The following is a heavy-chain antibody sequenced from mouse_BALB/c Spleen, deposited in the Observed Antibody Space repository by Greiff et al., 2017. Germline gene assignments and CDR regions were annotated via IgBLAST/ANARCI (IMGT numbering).Heavy chain of an antibody. D-gene: IGHD2-14*01. Sequence: EVQRVESGGGLVKPGGSLKLSCAASGFTFSDYYMYWVRQTPEKRLEWVATISDGGSYTYYPDSVKGRFTISRDNAKNNLYLQMSSLKSEDTAMYYCARGDYRYEGAWFAYWGQGTLVTVSA. CDR3: ARGDYRYEGAWFAY. CDR1: GFTFSDYY. J-gene: IGHJ3*01. V-gene: IGHV5-4*02. CDR2: ISDGGSYT.